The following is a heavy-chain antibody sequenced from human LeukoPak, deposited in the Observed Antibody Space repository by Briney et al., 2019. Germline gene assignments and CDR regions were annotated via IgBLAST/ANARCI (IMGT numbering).Heavy chain of an antibody. CDR2: IYPGDSDT. Sequence: GESLKISCKGSGYSSTSYWIGWVRQMPGKGLEWMGIIYPGDSDTRYSPSFQGQVTTSADKSISTAYLQWSSLKASDTAMYYCARSGAGWLQLDPFDYWGQGTLVTVSS. CDR3: ARSGAGWLQLDPFDY. V-gene: IGHV5-51*01. J-gene: IGHJ4*02. CDR1: GYSSTSYW. D-gene: IGHD5-24*01.